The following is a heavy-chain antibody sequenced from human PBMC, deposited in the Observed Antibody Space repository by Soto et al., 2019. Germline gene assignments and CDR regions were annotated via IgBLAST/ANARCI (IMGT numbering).Heavy chain of an antibody. Sequence: SETLSLTCAVYGGSFRGYYWSWIRQPPGKGLEWIGEINHRGSTNYNPSLKSRVTISVDTSKNQFSLKLSSVTAADTAVYYCARGGHRRYNYWGQGTLVTVSS. CDR3: ARGGHRRYNY. CDR1: GGSFRGYY. D-gene: IGHD5-18*01. CDR2: INHRGST. J-gene: IGHJ4*02. V-gene: IGHV4-34*01.